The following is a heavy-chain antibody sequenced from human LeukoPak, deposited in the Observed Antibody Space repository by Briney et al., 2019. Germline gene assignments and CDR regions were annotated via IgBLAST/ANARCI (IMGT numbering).Heavy chain of an antibody. CDR3: AREDCSSTSCYSDL. Sequence: GSSVKVSCKASGGTFSSYAISWVRRAPGQGLEWMGGIIPIFGTANYAQKFQGRVTITADESTGTAYMELSSLRSEDTAVYYCAREDCSSTSCYSDLWGRGTLVTVSS. CDR2: IIPIFGTA. D-gene: IGHD2-2*01. V-gene: IGHV1-69*01. J-gene: IGHJ2*01. CDR1: GGTFSSYA.